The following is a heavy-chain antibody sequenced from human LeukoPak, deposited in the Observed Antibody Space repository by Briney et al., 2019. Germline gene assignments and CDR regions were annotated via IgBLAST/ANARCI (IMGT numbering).Heavy chain of an antibody. V-gene: IGHV4-59*12. Sequence: PSETLSLTCTVSGGSISSYYWSWIRQPPGKGLEWIGYIYYSGSTNYNPSLKSRVTISVDTSKNQFSLKLSSVTAADTAVYYCARGRSYAAYSSSWYRLYGMDVWGQGTTVTVSS. J-gene: IGHJ6*02. CDR1: GGSISSYY. CDR3: ARGRSYAAYSSSWYRLYGMDV. D-gene: IGHD6-13*01. CDR2: IYYSGST.